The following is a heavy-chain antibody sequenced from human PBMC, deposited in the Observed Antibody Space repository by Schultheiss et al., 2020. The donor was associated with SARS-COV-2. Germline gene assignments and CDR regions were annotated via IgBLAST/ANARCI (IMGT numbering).Heavy chain of an antibody. D-gene: IGHD5-18*01. Sequence: GGSLRLSCAASGFTFSSYGMHWVRQAPGKGLEWVAVIWYDGSNKYYADSVKGRFTISRDNAKKSLYLQMNSLRAEDTAVYYCAGGYSYDYWGQGTLVTVSS. V-gene: IGHV3-33*01. CDR1: GFTFSSYG. CDR3: AGGYSYDY. CDR2: IWYDGSNK. J-gene: IGHJ4*02.